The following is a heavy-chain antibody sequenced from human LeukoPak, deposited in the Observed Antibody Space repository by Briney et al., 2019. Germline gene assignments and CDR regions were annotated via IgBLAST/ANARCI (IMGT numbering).Heavy chain of an antibody. CDR3: ARQNSYGPGGFDY. CDR2: IYPGDSDT. J-gene: IGHJ4*02. V-gene: IGHV5-51*01. Sequence: GESLKISCKGSGFTFSSYWIGWVRQMPGKGLEWMGIIYPGDSDTRYSPSFQGQVTISADNSITTAYLQWSSLKASDTAMYYCARQNSYGPGGFDYWGQGTLVTVSS. CDR1: GFTFSSYW. D-gene: IGHD5-18*01.